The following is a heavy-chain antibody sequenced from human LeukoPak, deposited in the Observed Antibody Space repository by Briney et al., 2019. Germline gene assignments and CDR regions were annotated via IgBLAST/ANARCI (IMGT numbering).Heavy chain of an antibody. Sequence: SETLSLTCAVYGGSFSGYYWSWIRQPPGKGLEWIGEINHSGSTNYNPSLKSRVTISVDTSKNQFSLKLSSVTAAATAVYYCARGRNCSSTRCHYYFDYWGPGTLVTVSS. CDR2: INHSGST. J-gene: IGHJ4*02. CDR1: GGSFSGYY. CDR3: ARGRNCSSTRCHYYFDY. D-gene: IGHD2-2*01. V-gene: IGHV4-34*01.